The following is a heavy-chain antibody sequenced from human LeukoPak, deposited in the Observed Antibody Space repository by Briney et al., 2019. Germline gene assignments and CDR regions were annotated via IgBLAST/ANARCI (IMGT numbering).Heavy chain of an antibody. V-gene: IGHV1-69*05. Sequence: GASVKVSCKASGGTFSSYAISWVRQAPGQGLEWMGGIIPIFGTANYAQKFQGRVTITTDESTSTAYMELSSLRSEDTAVYYCASIYGSGSYHPPLSPWGQGTLVTVSS. CDR3: ASIYGSGSYHPPLSP. J-gene: IGHJ5*02. CDR1: GGTFSSYA. D-gene: IGHD3-10*01. CDR2: IIPIFGTA.